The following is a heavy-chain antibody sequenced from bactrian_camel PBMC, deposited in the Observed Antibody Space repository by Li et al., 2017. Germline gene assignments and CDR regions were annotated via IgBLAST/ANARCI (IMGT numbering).Heavy chain of an antibody. V-gene: IGHV3S63*01. CDR1: GYRYASYC. J-gene: IGHJ4*01. CDR2: ITRIHGGT. D-gene: IGHD7*01. Sequence: HVQLVESGGGSVQAGGSLRLSCAASGYRYASYCMGWFRQAPGMEREGVASITRIHGGTAYADSVKGRFIISRDNTKNTWYLQMNILKPEDTAMYYCAAVVGCSTAPWLRDPGQRQGPIYWGQGTQVTVS. CDR3: AAVVGCSTAPWLRDPGQRQGPIY.